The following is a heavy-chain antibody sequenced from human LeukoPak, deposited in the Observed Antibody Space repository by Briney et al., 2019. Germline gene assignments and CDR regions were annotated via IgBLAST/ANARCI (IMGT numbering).Heavy chain of an antibody. CDR2: IYHSGNT. V-gene: IGHV4-38-2*02. D-gene: IGHD7-27*01. CDR1: GYSISSGYY. Sequence: PSETLSLTCTVSGYSISSGYYWGWIRQTPGKGLEWIGGIYHSGNTYYNPSLKSRVTISVDTSKNQFSLKLSSLTAADTAVYFCARGFHWGGYYFDYWGQGTLVTVSS. CDR3: ARGFHWGGYYFDY. J-gene: IGHJ4*02.